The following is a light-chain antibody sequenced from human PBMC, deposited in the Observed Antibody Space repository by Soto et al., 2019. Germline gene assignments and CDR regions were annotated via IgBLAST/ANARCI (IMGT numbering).Light chain of an antibody. CDR1: SGDVGGYNF. J-gene: IGLJ3*02. CDR3: FSYTSSYTGV. CDR2: AVS. V-gene: IGLV2-14*03. Sequence: QSVLTQPASVSGSPGQSITISCTGTSGDVGGYNFVSWYQQHPGRAPKLMIYAVSNRPSGVSNRFSASKSGNTASLTISGVQADDDADYYCFSYTSSYTGVFGGGTKLTVL.